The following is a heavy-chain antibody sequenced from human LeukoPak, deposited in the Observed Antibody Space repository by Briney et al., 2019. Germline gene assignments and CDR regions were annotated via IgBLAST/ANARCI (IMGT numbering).Heavy chain of an antibody. CDR3: ARHLLRYFDWFHYGMDV. V-gene: IGHV5-10-1*01. CDR2: IDPSDSYT. Sequence: GESLKISCKGSGYSFTSYWISWVRQMPGKGLEWIGRIDPSDSYTNYSPSFQGHVTISADKSISTAYLQWSSLKASDTAMYYCARHLLRYFDWFHYGMDVWGKGTAVTVSS. CDR1: GYSFTSYW. D-gene: IGHD3-9*01. J-gene: IGHJ6*04.